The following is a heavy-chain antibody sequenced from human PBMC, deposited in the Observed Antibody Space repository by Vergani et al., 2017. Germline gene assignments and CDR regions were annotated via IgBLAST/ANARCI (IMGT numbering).Heavy chain of an antibody. V-gene: IGHV1-2*02. Sequence: QVQLVQSGAEVKKPGASVKVSCKASGYTFTGYYMHWVRQAPGQGLEWMGWINPNSGGTNYAQKLQGRVTMTTDTSTSTAYMELRSLRSEDTAVYYCARDSQYYYDSSDNGYYFDYWGQGTLVTVSS. CDR1: GYTFTGYY. CDR3: ARDSQYYYDSSDNGYYFDY. D-gene: IGHD3-22*01. CDR2: INPNSGGT. J-gene: IGHJ4*02.